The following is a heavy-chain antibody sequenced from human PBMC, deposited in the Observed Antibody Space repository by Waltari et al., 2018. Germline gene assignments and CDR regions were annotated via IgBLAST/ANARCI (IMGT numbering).Heavy chain of an antibody. J-gene: IGHJ3*02. Sequence: EVQLVESGGGLVQPGGSLRLSCAASGFTFSSYWMHWVRQAPGKGLVWVARMNSDGSSTSYADSVKGRFTISRDNAKNTLYLQMNSLRAEDTAVYYCARDFLPMIVVPRDAFDIWGQGTMVTVSS. CDR2: MNSDGSST. CDR3: ARDFLPMIVVPRDAFDI. CDR1: GFTFSSYW. D-gene: IGHD3-22*01. V-gene: IGHV3-74*01.